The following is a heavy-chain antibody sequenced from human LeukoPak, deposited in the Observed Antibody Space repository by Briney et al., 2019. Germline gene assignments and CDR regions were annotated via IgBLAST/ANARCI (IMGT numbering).Heavy chain of an antibody. CDR1: GFTFSTYW. CDR2: IKPDGSEK. V-gene: IGHV3-7*05. Sequence: GGSLRLSCVASGFTFSTYWMNWVRQAPRKGLEWVANIKPDGSEKYYVDSMKGRFTISRDNAKNSLYLQMDSLRAEDTAVYYCATSSGYGFLFEYWGQGTLVTVSS. CDR3: ATSSGYGFLFEY. D-gene: IGHD3-22*01. J-gene: IGHJ4*02.